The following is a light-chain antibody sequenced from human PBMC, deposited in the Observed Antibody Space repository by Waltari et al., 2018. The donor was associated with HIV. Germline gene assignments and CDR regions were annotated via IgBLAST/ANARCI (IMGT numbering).Light chain of an antibody. V-gene: IGLV1-40*01. CDR2: ANN. CDR1: SSNIGADYN. CDR3: HSYDSDRGPV. J-gene: IGLJ3*02. Sequence: QSVLTQPPSVSGAPGQRVTISCTGGSSNIGADYNVHWYQQPPGTAPRLLIYANNSRPSGVPDRFSCSKSGTSAYLTITGLQAEDDATYYCHSYDSDRGPVFGGGTKLTVL.